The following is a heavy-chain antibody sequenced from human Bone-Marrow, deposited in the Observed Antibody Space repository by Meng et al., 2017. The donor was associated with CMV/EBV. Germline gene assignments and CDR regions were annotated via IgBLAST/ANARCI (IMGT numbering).Heavy chain of an antibody. D-gene: IGHD6-6*01. J-gene: IGHJ5*02. CDR2: IYYSGST. CDR3: ARGIAARPGWFDP. CDR1: GGPISSSSYY. Sequence: HLPLQGSGPGLGNPSETLSLTLTVVGGPISSSSYYWGWIRQPPGKGLEWIGSIYYSGSTYYNPSLKSRVTISVDTSKNQFSLKLSSVTAADTAVYYCARGIAARPGWFDPWGQGTLVTVSS. V-gene: IGHV4-39*07.